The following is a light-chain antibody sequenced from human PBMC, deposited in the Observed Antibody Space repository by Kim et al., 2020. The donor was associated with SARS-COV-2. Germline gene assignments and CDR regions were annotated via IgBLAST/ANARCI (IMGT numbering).Light chain of an antibody. CDR2: SKN. J-gene: IGLJ3*02. Sequence: SSELTQDPAVSVALGQTVRITCQGDNLRTSYASCYQVKPGQAPVLVIHSKNKRPSGIPDRISGSMSGDTATLTITGAQAEDEADYYCYSRDSSGSHWVFGGGTKLTVL. CDR1: NLRTSY. V-gene: IGLV3-19*01. CDR3: YSRDSSGSHWV.